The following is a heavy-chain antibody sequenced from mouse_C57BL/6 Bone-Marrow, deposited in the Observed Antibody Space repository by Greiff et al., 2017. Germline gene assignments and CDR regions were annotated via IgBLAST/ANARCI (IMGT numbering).Heavy chain of an antibody. CDR1: GFTFSDYG. V-gene: IGHV5-17*01. CDR2: ISSGSSTI. D-gene: IGHD2-3*01. Sequence: EVKVEESGGGLVKPGGSLKLSCAASGFTFSDYGMHWVRQAPEKGLEWVAYISSGSSTIYYADTVKGRFTISRDNAKNTLFLQMTSLRSEDTAMYYCASPGDGYYFYAMDYWGQGTSVTVSS. J-gene: IGHJ4*01. CDR3: ASPGDGYYFYAMDY.